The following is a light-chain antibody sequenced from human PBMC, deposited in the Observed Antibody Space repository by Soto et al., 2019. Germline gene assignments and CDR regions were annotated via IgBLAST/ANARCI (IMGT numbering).Light chain of an antibody. Sequence: QSVLTQPASVSGSPGQSITISCTGTSSDVGAYNYVSWYQQHPGKAPKLMIYDVSNRPSGVSNRFSGSKSGNTASLTISGLQAEDEADYYCSSYRSSSTGVFGGGTQLTVL. CDR2: DVS. V-gene: IGLV2-14*01. CDR1: SSDVGAYNY. CDR3: SSYRSSSTGV. J-gene: IGLJ3*02.